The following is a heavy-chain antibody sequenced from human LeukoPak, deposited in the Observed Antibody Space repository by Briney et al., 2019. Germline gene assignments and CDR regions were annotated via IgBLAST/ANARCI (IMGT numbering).Heavy chain of an antibody. D-gene: IGHD1-26*01. CDR2: IYYSGST. V-gene: IGHV4-39*07. CDR3: AREGGSYFDY. Sequence: PSETLSPTCTVSGGSISSSSYYWGWIRQPPGKGLEWIGSIYYSGSTYYNPSLKSRVTISVDTSKNQFSLKLSSVTAADTAVYYCAREGGSYFDYWGQGTLVTVSS. CDR1: GGSISSSSYY. J-gene: IGHJ4*02.